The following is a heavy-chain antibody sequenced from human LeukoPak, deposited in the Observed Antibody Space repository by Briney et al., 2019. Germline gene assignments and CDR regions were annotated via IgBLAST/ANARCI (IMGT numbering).Heavy chain of an antibody. V-gene: IGHV3-33*01. Sequence: GGSLRLSCAASGFAFSAYGMDWVRQAPGKGLEWVAVTWHDGTNKYYADSVKGRFTISRDNSKNTLYLQMDSLRAEDTAVYYCARGGPNWPSEPFDIWGQGTMVTVSS. CDR1: GFAFSAYG. CDR2: TWHDGTNK. J-gene: IGHJ3*02. CDR3: ARGGPNWPSEPFDI. D-gene: IGHD1-1*01.